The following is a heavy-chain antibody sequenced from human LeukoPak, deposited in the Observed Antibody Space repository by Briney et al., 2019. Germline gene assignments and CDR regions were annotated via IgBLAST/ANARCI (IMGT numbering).Heavy chain of an antibody. Sequence: GGTLRLSCAASGFTFSSYGMNWVRQAPGKGLEWVSGINWNGGRTGYADSMKGRFIISRDNAKNSLYLQVNSLRAEDTALYYCARNFGGGDSSGPYYWGQGTLVTVSS. D-gene: IGHD3-22*01. CDR2: INWNGGRT. CDR3: ARNFGGGDSSGPYY. J-gene: IGHJ4*02. CDR1: GFTFSSYG. V-gene: IGHV3-20*04.